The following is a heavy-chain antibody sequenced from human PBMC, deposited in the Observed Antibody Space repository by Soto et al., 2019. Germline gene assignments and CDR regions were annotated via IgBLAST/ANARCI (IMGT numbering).Heavy chain of an antibody. CDR1: GFTFSDYY. CDR2: ISYDGSNK. CDR3: ARDVSDSSGYLNDY. V-gene: IGHV3-30-3*01. J-gene: IGHJ4*02. Sequence: QVQLVESGGGLVKPGGSLRLSCAASGFTFSDYYMSWIRQAPGKGLEWVAVISYDGSNKYYADSVKGRFTISRDNSKNTLYLQMNSLRAEDTAVYYCARDVSDSSGYLNDYWGQGTLVTVSS. D-gene: IGHD3-22*01.